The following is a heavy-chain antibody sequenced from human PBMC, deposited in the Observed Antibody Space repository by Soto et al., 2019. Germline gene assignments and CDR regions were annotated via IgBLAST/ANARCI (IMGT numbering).Heavy chain of an antibody. CDR3: AGYCRSSICPEGRYFALEV. CDR2: ISDGGST. CDR1: GGSIYTYY. J-gene: IGHJ6*02. D-gene: IGHD2-2*01. V-gene: IGHV4-59*01. Sequence: SETLSLTCNVSGGSIYTYYWNWSRQSPGKGLGWIGYISDGGSTNYNPALNSRLTISVDTSKKQVPLKLSSVSAPETAGYSFAGYCRSSICPEGRYFALEVWGQGTTVTVSS.